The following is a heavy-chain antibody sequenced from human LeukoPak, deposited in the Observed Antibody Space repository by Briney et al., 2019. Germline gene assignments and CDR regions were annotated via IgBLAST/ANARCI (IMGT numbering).Heavy chain of an antibody. V-gene: IGHV4-59*08. CDR3: ARLPVAGFFDY. CDR1: GGSISSYY. J-gene: IGHJ4*02. D-gene: IGHD6-19*01. CDR2: IYYSGSA. Sequence: SETLSLTCTVSGGSISSYYWSWIRQPPGKGLEWIGYIYYSGSANYNPSLKSRVTISVDTSKNQFSLKLSSVTAADTAVYYCARLPVAGFFDYWGQGTLVTVSS.